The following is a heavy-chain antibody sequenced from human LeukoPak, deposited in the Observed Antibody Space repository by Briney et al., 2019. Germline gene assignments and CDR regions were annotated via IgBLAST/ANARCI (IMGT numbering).Heavy chain of an antibody. CDR3: ARDLWGYSAYSD. J-gene: IGHJ4*02. CDR1: GLPFISHW. Sequence: PGGSLRLSCAASGLPFISHWMSWVRQAPGKGLEWVSSISSSSSYIYYADSMKGRFTISRDNAKNSLDLQMNSLRAEDTAVYYCARDLWGYSAYSDWGQGTLVTVSS. D-gene: IGHD5-12*01. V-gene: IGHV3-21*01. CDR2: ISSSSSYI.